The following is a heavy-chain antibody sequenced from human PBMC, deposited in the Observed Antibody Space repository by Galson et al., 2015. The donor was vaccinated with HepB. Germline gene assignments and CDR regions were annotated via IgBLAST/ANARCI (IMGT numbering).Heavy chain of an antibody. D-gene: IGHD3-10*02. CDR1: GFTFSSYA. V-gene: IGHV3-23*01. Sequence: SLRLSCAASGFTFSSYAMSWVRQAPGEGLEWVAAISGGGGSTYYADSVKGRFTISRDNSKNTLYLQMNSLRAEDTAVYYCAISRSRMLPGDYWGQGTLVTVSS. J-gene: IGHJ4*02. CDR3: AISRSRMLPGDY. CDR2: ISGGGGST.